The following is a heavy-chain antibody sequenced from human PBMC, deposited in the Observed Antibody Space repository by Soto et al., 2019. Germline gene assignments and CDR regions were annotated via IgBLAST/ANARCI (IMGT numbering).Heavy chain of an antibody. D-gene: IGHD2-2*01. J-gene: IGHJ4*02. CDR3: AKTITVPPADDSRRRGALSDH. V-gene: IGHV3-30*18. CDR2: ISHDGNSK. CDR1: GFTFSVFG. Sequence: QVHLVESGGGVVQPGGSRRLSCAASGFTFSVFGMHWVRQAPGKGPEWVAVISHDGNSKHYADSVKGRFSISRDNARNAVSLLLDSLRPEDTSLYYCAKTITVPPADDSRRRGALSDHWGQGTLVTVSS.